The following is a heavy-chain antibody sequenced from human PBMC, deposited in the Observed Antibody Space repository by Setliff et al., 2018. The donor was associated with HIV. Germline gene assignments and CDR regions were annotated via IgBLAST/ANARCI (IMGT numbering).Heavy chain of an antibody. CDR1: GYTLTSYA. V-gene: IGHV1-18*01. D-gene: IGHD1-1*01. Sequence: ASVKVSCKASGYTLTSYAITWVRQAPGQGLEWVGWIDADNGNTNYAQKFRGRVTMTTDTSTNTAYMEVRSLTSDDTAVYYCARVGPESLPYTWDDEADTFDIWGQGTMVTVSS. CDR2: IDADNGNT. CDR3: ARVGPESLPYTWDDEADTFDI. J-gene: IGHJ3*02.